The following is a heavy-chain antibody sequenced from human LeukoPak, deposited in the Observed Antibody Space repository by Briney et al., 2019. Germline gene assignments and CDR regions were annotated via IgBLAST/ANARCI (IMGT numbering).Heavy chain of an antibody. V-gene: IGHV3-48*03. CDR1: GFTFSSYE. D-gene: IGHD6-13*01. Sequence: GGSLRLSCAASGFTFSSYEMNWVRQAPGKGLEWVSYISSSGSTIYYADSVKGRFTISRDNAKNSLYLQMNSLGAEDTAVYYCAREESGSSSWLKNWFDPWGQGTLVTVSS. CDR2: ISSSGSTI. J-gene: IGHJ5*02. CDR3: AREESGSSSWLKNWFDP.